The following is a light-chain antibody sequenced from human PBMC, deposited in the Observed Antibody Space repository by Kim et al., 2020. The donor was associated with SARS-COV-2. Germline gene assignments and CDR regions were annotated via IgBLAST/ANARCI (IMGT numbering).Light chain of an antibody. V-gene: IGLV3-1*01. CDR3: QAWDSSTAF. J-gene: IGLJ2*01. CDR1: KLTDRS. Sequence: SVSPGQTAIITCSGDKLTDRSASWYQQKPGQSPVLVIYQDAKRPSGIPERFSGSNSGNTATLTISGTQALDEADYYCQAWDSSTAFFGGGTQLTVL. CDR2: QDA.